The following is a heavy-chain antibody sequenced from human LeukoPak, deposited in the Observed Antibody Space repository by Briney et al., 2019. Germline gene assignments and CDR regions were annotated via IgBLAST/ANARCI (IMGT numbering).Heavy chain of an antibody. CDR3: ARRPTVTTPLTA. D-gene: IGHD4-17*01. Sequence: PGGSLRLSCAASGFTFNSYDMHWIRQAPGKGLEWVALIWYDGSNKYYPDSVKGRFTISRDNSKNTPYLQMNSLRAEDTAVYYCARRPTVTTPLTAWGQGTLVTVSS. CDR1: GFTFNSYD. CDR2: IWYDGSNK. V-gene: IGHV3-33*01. J-gene: IGHJ5*02.